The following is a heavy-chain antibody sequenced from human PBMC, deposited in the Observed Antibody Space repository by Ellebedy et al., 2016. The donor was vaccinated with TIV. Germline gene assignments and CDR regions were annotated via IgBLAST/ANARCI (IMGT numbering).Heavy chain of an antibody. V-gene: IGHV3-7*01. D-gene: IGHD5-12*01. CDR2: IKQDGSEK. CDR3: ARRYSGYDWAWFDP. CDR1: GFTFSSYW. Sequence: GESLKISXAASGFTFSSYWMSWVRQAPGKGLEWVANIKQDGSEKYYVDSVKGRFTISRDNAKNSLYLQMNSLRAEDTAVYYCARRYSGYDWAWFDPWGQGTLVTVSS. J-gene: IGHJ5*02.